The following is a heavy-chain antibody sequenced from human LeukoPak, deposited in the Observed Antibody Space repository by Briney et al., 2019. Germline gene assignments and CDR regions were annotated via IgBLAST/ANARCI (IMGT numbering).Heavy chain of an antibody. D-gene: IGHD5-18*01. Sequence: GGSLRLSCAASGFTFTSYWMNWVRQAPGKGLEWVANIKQDGSAKYYVDSVKGRFTISRDNAKNSLYLQMNSLRAEDTAVYYCAREVGGYTAFDYWGQGTLVTVSS. J-gene: IGHJ4*02. CDR3: AREVGGYTAFDY. CDR2: IKQDGSAK. CDR1: GFTFTSYW. V-gene: IGHV3-7*01.